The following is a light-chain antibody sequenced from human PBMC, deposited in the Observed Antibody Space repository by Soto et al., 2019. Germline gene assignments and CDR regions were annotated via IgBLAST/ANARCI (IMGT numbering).Light chain of an antibody. CDR3: GAWDDILTGWV. CDR1: RSNIGGNT. CDR2: SDN. V-gene: IGLV1-44*01. Sequence: QSVLTQPPSESGTPGQRVTISCSGSRSNIGGNTVDWYQQLPGTAPKLLIRSDNLRPSGVPDRCSGSKSGTTASLAINGLQSADEADYYCGAWDDILTGWVFGGGTKLTVL. J-gene: IGLJ3*02.